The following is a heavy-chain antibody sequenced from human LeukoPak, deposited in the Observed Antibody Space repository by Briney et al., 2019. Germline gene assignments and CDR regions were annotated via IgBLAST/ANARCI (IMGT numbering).Heavy chain of an antibody. Sequence: SETLSLTCAVYGGSFSGYYWSWIRQPPGKGLEWIGEINHSGSTNYNPSLKSRVTISVDTSKSQFSLKLSSVTAADTAVYYCARGHWYDAFDIWGQGTMVTVSS. CDR1: GGSFSGYY. D-gene: IGHD2-15*01. CDR3: ARGHWYDAFDI. CDR2: INHSGST. V-gene: IGHV4-34*01. J-gene: IGHJ3*02.